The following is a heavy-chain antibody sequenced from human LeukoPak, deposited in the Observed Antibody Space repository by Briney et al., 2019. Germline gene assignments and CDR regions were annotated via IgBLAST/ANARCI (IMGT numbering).Heavy chain of an antibody. CDR3: ARSGDYYDSSGYSLYYFDY. D-gene: IGHD3-22*01. Sequence: ASVKVSCKASGGTFSSYSISWVRQAPGQGLEWMGIINPSGGSTSYAQKFQGRVTMTRDTSTSTVYMELSSLRSEDTAVYYCARSGDYYDSSGYSLYYFDYWGQGTLVTVSS. J-gene: IGHJ4*02. V-gene: IGHV1-46*01. CDR2: INPSGGST. CDR1: GGTFSSYS.